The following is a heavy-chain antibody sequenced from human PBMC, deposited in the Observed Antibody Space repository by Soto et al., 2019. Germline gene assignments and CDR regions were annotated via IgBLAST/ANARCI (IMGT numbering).Heavy chain of an antibody. D-gene: IGHD3-16*02. CDR3: ARGDSTDCSIVVCSSFYNHDMDA. CDR1: GYSFTDYH. V-gene: IGHV1-2*04. CDR2: INPKSGGT. J-gene: IGHJ6*03. Sequence: SVKLSWKAAGYSFTDYHIHWVRQAPGQGLEWLGRINPKSGGTSTAQKFQGWVTMTTDTSISTASMELTRLTSDDTAIYYCARGDSTDCSIVVCSSFYNHDMDAWDDATTSTV.